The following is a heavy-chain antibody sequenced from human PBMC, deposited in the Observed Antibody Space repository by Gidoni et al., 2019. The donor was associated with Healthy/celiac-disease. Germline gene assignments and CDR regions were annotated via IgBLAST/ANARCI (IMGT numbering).Heavy chain of an antibody. V-gene: IGHV5-51*03. J-gene: IGHJ3*02. CDR3: ARGSGSYYGGDAFDI. Sequence: EVQLVQSGAEVKKPGESLKISCTGSGSSFTSYWIGWVRQMPGKGREWMGIIYPGDSDTRYSPSFQGQVTISADKSISNAYLQWSSLKASDTAMYYCARGSGSYYGGDAFDIWGQGTMVTVSS. CDR1: GSSFTSYW. D-gene: IGHD1-26*01. CDR2: IYPGDSDT.